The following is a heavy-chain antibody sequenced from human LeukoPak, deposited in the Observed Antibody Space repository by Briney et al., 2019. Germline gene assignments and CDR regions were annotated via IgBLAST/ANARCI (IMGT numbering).Heavy chain of an antibody. D-gene: IGHD5-18*01. CDR3: ATNTGYSYGYYFDY. Sequence: GESLKISCKGPGYSFTKNWIGWVRQMPGKGLEWMGIIYPGDSDTRYSPSFQGQVTISADKSISTAYLHWSSLKASDTAMYYCATNTGYSYGYYFDYWGQGTLVAVSS. CDR1: GYSFTKNW. V-gene: IGHV5-51*01. J-gene: IGHJ4*02. CDR2: IYPGDSDT.